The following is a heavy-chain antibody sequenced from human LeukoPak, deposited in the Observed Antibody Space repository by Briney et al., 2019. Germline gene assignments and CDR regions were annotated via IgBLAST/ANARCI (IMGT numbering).Heavy chain of an antibody. CDR2: IYPGDSDT. CDR3: ARHSDDYGGNSPDNWFDP. CDR1: GYSFTSYW. Sequence: GESLKISCKGSGYSFTSYWIGWVRQVPGKGLEWMGIIYPGDSDTRYSPSFQGQVTISADKSISTAYLQWSSLKASDTAMYYCARHSDDYGGNSPDNWFDPWGQGTLVTVSS. V-gene: IGHV5-51*01. J-gene: IGHJ5*02. D-gene: IGHD4-23*01.